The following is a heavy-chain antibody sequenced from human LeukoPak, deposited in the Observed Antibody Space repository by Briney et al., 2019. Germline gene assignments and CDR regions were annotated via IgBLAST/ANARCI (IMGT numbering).Heavy chain of an antibody. CDR2: ISGSGSGT. Sequence: PGGSLRLSCAVSGFTFGSYAMTWGRQAPGQGMQWISSISGSGSGTYHADPVQGGFLVSRDNSNNTLFLQMNSLTPEDTATYYCAKSRRTGWNNDAFDMWGQGTMVTVSS. CDR3: AKSRRTGWNNDAFDM. D-gene: IGHD6-19*01. V-gene: IGHV3-23*01. J-gene: IGHJ3*02. CDR1: GFTFGSYA.